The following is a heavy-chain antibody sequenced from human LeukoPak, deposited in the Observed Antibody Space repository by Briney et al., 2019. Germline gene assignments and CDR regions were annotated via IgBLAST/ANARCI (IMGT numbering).Heavy chain of an antibody. Sequence: PGGSLRPSSAASGFTVSSKSISWVRQAPGKGLEWDSVILSVGSTYYADSVKGRFTISRDNSKNTLYLQMNSLRAEDTAVYYCASWPGAWYGEDFWGQGTLVTVSS. V-gene: IGHV3-53*01. D-gene: IGHD3-10*01. J-gene: IGHJ4*02. CDR3: ASWPGAWYGEDF. CDR2: ILSVGST. CDR1: GFTVSSKS.